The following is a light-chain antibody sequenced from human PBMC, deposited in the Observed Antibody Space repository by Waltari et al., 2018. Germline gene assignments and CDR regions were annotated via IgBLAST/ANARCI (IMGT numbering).Light chain of an antibody. Sequence: QSVLTQPPSVSGAPGQRVTISCTGSSSNIGAGYDVPWYQQLPGTAPKLLIYDNSNRPSGVPDRFSGSKSGTSASLAITGLQAEDEADYYCQSYDSSLSGCVFGGGTKLTVL. V-gene: IGLV1-40*01. CDR1: SSNIGAGYD. CDR3: QSYDSSLSGCV. J-gene: IGLJ3*02. CDR2: DNS.